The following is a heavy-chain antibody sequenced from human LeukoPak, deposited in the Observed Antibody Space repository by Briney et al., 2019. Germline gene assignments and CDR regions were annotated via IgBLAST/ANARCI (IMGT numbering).Heavy chain of an antibody. J-gene: IGHJ4*02. CDR3: ARLSGVVVPAATNFDY. V-gene: IGHV5-51*01. Sequence: GESLKISCKGSGYSFTSYWIGWVRQMPGKGLEWMGIIYPGDSDTRYSPSFQGQVTISADKSISTAYLQWSSLKASDTAMYYCARLSGVVVPAATNFDYWGQGTLVTVSS. CDR1: GYSFTSYW. CDR2: IYPGDSDT. D-gene: IGHD2-2*01.